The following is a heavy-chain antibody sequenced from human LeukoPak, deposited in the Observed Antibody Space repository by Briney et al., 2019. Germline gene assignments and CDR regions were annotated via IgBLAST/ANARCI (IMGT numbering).Heavy chain of an antibody. J-gene: IGHJ4*02. Sequence: SETLSLTCTVSGGSISSYYWSWIRQPPGKGLEWIGYIYYSGSTNYNPSLKSRVTISVDTSKNQFSLKLSSVTAADTAVYYCAKGGVEGDYFDYWGQGTLVTVSS. CDR1: GGSISSYY. CDR3: AKGGVEGDYFDY. CDR2: IYYSGST. D-gene: IGHD1-1*01. V-gene: IGHV4-59*01.